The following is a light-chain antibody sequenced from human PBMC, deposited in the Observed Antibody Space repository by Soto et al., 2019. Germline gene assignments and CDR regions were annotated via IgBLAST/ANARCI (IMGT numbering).Light chain of an antibody. CDR3: QQYGSSGT. Sequence: EIVLTQSPGTLSLSPGERATLSCRASQTFSNSFLSWFQQIPGQAPRLLIYGASMRATGIPDRFSGSGSGTDFTLTISRLEPEDFAVYYCQQYGSSGTFGQGTKVDIK. J-gene: IGKJ1*01. V-gene: IGKV3-20*01. CDR2: GAS. CDR1: QTFSNSF.